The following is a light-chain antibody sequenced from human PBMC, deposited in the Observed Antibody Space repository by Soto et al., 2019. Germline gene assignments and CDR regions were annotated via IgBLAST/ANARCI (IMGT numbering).Light chain of an antibody. V-gene: IGKV1-39*01. Sequence: EIQMPQSPSSLSASVGGRVTITCRASQSISSYLNWYQQKPGKAPKLLIYAASSLQSGVPSRFSGSGSGTDFTLTISSLQPEDFATYYCQQSYSTPRTFGQGTKVDI. CDR2: AAS. CDR3: QQSYSTPRT. CDR1: QSISSY. J-gene: IGKJ1*01.